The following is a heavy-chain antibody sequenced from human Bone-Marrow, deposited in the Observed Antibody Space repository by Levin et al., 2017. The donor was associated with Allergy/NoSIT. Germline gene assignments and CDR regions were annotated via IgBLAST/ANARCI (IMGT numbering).Heavy chain of an antibody. CDR1: GFNFGAFD. D-gene: IGHD4-17*01. V-gene: IGHV3-48*03. CDR3: TRETTLMTDDGWGWYFDL. CDR2: MSSGGGKI. J-gene: IGHJ2*01. Sequence: PGGSLRLSCAASGFNFGAFDTNWVRQAPGKGLEWVSYMSSGGGKIYYADSVKGRFTISRDNAKKSLYLQMNSLRSEDAAVYYCTRETTLMTDDGWGWYFDLWGRGTLVTVSS.